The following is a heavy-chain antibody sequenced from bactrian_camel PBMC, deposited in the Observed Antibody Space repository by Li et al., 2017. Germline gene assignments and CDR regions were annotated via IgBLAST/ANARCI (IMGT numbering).Heavy chain of an antibody. J-gene: IGHJ4*01. CDR1: GFAFDDYP. D-gene: IGHD2*01. CDR3: VRAYSTLRGGDEYNY. CDR2: INSGGGIT. V-gene: IGHV3S36*01. Sequence: VQLVESGGGLVQPGGTLSLSCAASGFAFDDYPMAWIRQAPGKGLEWVSAINSGGGITYYADSLKGRFTISRDNAKNTVYLQMNSLKPEDTAVYYCVRAYSTLRGGDEYNYWGQGTQVTVS.